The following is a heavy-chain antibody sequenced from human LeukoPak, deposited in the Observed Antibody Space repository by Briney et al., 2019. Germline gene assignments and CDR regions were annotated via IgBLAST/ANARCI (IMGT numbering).Heavy chain of an antibody. V-gene: IGHV3-21*01. D-gene: IGHD6-19*01. J-gene: IGHJ4*02. CDR1: GFTFSSYS. CDR3: AREVSGYIAVAGTFDY. Sequence: PGGSLRLSCAASGFTFSSYSMNWVRQAPGKGLEWVSSISSSSSYIYYADSVKGRFTISRDNAKNSLYPQMNSLRAEDTAVYYCAREVSGYIAVAGTFDYWGQGTLVTVSS. CDR2: ISSSSSYI.